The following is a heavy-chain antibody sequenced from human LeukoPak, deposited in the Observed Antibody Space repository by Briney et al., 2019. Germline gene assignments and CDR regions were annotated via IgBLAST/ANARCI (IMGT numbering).Heavy chain of an antibody. CDR3: ARGLPATLLDY. CDR1: GFTFSDYY. CDR2: FSSSATAT. J-gene: IGHJ4*02. V-gene: IGHV3-11*01. Sequence: GGSLRLSCVASGFTFSDYYMSWVRQAPGKGLEWVSYFSSSATATYYAGSVKGRFTISRDSAKNSLYLQMNSLRVEDTAVYYCARGLPATLLDYWGQGALVTVSS. D-gene: IGHD2-2*01.